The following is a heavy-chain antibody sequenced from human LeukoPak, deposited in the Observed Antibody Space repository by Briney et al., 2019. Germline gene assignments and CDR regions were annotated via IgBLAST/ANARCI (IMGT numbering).Heavy chain of an antibody. V-gene: IGHV3-11*04. D-gene: IGHD3-16*02. CDR2: ISSSGSTI. CDR3: ARAGFLITFGGVIS. Sequence: PGGSLRLSCAASGFTFSDYYMSWIRQAPGKGLEWVSSISSSGSTIYYADSVKGRFTISRDNAKNSLYLQMNSLRAEDTAINYCARAGFLITFGGVISWGQGTLVTVSS. CDR1: GFTFSDYY. J-gene: IGHJ5*02.